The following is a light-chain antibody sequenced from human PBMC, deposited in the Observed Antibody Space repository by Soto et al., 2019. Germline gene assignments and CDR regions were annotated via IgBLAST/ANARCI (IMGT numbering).Light chain of an antibody. J-gene: IGLJ2*01. CDR3: AAWDDTLNGHVV. CDR2: SNN. V-gene: IGLV1-44*01. Sequence: QLVLTQPPSASGTPGQRVTISCSGSSSNIGRNPVNWYQQFPGTAHKLLLYSNNQRPSGVPDRFSGSKSGTSASLAISGLPSEDEAEYYCAAWDDTLNGHVVFGRGTKLTVL. CDR1: SSNIGRNP.